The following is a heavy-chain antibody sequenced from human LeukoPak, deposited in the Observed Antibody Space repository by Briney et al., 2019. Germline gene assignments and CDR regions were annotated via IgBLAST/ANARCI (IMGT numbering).Heavy chain of an antibody. J-gene: IGHJ6*03. CDR1: GGSITSHY. D-gene: IGHD3-16*01. Sequence: SETLSLTCTVSGGSITSHYWSWIRQPPGKGLEGIGYLNYSGRTYYNPSLKSRVTMSADTSKNQFSLKLSSVTAADTAVYYCARVLYLGDYYYYMDVWGKGTTVTVSS. CDR3: ARVLYLGDYYYYMDV. CDR2: LNYSGRT. V-gene: IGHV4-59*11.